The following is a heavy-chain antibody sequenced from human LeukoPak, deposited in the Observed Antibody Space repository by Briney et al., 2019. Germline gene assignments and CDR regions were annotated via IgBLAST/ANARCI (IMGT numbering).Heavy chain of an antibody. V-gene: IGHV3-72*01. CDR2: TRNKASSHST. CDR1: GFTFSDHY. D-gene: IGHD2-2*01. CDR3: VRDSKKYYLDV. Sequence: GGSLRLSCAASGFTFSDHYMDWVRQAPGKGLEWVGRTRNKASSHSTEYAASVKGRFTISRDDSQNSLYLQMNSLKTEDTAVYYCVRDSKKYYLDVWGKGTTVTVSS. J-gene: IGHJ6*03.